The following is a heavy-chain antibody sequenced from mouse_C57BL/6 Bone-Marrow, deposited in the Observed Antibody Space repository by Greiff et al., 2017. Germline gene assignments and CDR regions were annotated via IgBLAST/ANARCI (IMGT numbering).Heavy chain of an antibody. V-gene: IGHV14-3*01. D-gene: IGHD1-1*01. CDR1: GFNFKNSY. Sequence: VQLQQSVAELVRPGASVKLSCTASGFNFKNSYMHWVKQRPEQGLEWIGRIDPANGTTKYAAKFQGKATITADTSSTTAYLQLSSLTSEDTAVYYCARGGCYRYAIDYWGRGNGVTVSA. CDR3: ARGGCYRYAIDY. J-gene: IGHJ4*01. CDR2: IDPANGTT.